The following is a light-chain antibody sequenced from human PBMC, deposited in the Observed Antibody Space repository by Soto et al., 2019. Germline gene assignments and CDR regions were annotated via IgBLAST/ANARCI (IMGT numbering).Light chain of an antibody. V-gene: IGLV1-51*01. CDR1: SSNIAKNF. J-gene: IGLJ3*02. CDR2: DSD. Sequence: QSVLTQPPSVSAAPGEKVTISCSGSSSNIAKNFVSWYQQLPGTAPKLLIYDSDKRPSGIPDRFSGSRSGTSATLGITGLQTGDEADYYCGTWDSSLSAWVFGGGTKLTVL. CDR3: GTWDSSLSAWV.